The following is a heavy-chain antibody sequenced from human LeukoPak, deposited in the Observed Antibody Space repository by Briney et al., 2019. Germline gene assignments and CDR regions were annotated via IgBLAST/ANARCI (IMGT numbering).Heavy chain of an antibody. CDR2: INPNSGGT. V-gene: IGHV1-2*02. D-gene: IGHD2-2*01. Sequence: ASVKVSCKASGYTFTGYYMHWVRQAPGQGLEWMGWINPNSGGTNYAQKFQGRVTMTRDTSISTAYMELSRLRSDDTAVYYCARGASMANQLLWGENAFDIWGQGTMVTVSS. J-gene: IGHJ3*02. CDR1: GYTFTGYY. CDR3: ARGASMANQLLWGENAFDI.